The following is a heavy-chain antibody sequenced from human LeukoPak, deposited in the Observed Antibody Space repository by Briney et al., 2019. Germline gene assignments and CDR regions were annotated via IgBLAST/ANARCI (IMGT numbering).Heavy chain of an antibody. CDR3: ARVRGSCGMVFDY. J-gene: IGHJ4*02. D-gene: IGHD1-26*01. Sequence: GGSLRLSCAASGFTFSGQWMSWVRQAPGKGLEWVANINEDGSVEHCVDSVKDRFTLSRDNAKNSLYLQMNSLRAEDTAVYYCARVRGSCGMVFDYWGQGTLVTVSS. CDR2: INEDGSVE. V-gene: IGHV3-7*01. CDR1: GFTFSGQW.